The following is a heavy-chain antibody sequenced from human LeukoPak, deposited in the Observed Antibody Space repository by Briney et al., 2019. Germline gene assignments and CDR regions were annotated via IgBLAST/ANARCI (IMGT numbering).Heavy chain of an antibody. Sequence: PGGSLRLSCAASGFTLSSYAMSWVRQAPGKGLEWVSSISGSGGTTYYADSVKGRFTISRDNSKNALYQKMNSLRADDTAVYYCAKDYYASSAEWDALDIWGQGTMVTVSS. CDR1: GFTLSSYA. V-gene: IGHV3-23*01. CDR3: AKDYYASSAEWDALDI. J-gene: IGHJ3*02. CDR2: ISGSGGTT. D-gene: IGHD3-22*01.